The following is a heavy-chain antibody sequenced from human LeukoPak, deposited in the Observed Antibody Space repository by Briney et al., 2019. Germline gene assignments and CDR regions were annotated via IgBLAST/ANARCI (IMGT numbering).Heavy chain of an antibody. CDR2: IYSGGST. Sequence: PGGSLRLACAASGFTVSSNYMSWVRQAPGKGLEWVSVIYSGGSTYYADSVKGRFTISRDNSKNTLYLQMNSLRAEDTAVYYCARTTYFYGSGSYYWGQGTLVTVSS. CDR3: ARTTYFYGSGSYY. V-gene: IGHV3-66*01. J-gene: IGHJ4*02. D-gene: IGHD3-10*01. CDR1: GFTVSSNY.